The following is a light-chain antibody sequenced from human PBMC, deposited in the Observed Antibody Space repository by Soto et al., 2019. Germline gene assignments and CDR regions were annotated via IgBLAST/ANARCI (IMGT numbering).Light chain of an antibody. CDR1: QSISRS. CDR3: QQSFSIPFT. J-gene: IGKJ3*01. CDR2: AAT. Sequence: DIQITQSPASLSSSLGDKVAIACLTSQSISRSLNWYHHRPGKAPRLLVYAATTLQSGVPSRFSGSGSGTDFNLTISSLQPEDFATYYCQQSFSIPFTFGPGTKVDIK. V-gene: IGKV1-39*01.